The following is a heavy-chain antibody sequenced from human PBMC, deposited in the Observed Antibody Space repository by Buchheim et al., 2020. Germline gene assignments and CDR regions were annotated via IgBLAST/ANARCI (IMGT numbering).Heavy chain of an antibody. Sequence: QVQLVESGGGVVQPGRSLRLSCAASGFTFSSYAMHWVRQAPGKGLEWVAVISYDGSNKYYADSVKGRLTISRDNSKNTLYLQMNSLRAEDTAVYYCARDGGGSSWYKYYYYYGMDVWGQGTT. CDR3: ARDGGGSSWYKYYYYYGMDV. CDR1: GFTFSSYA. D-gene: IGHD6-13*01. J-gene: IGHJ6*02. CDR2: ISYDGSNK. V-gene: IGHV3-30-3*01.